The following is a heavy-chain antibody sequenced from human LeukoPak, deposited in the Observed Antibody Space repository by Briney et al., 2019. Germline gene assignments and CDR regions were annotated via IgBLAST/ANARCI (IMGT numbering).Heavy chain of an antibody. Sequence: PGGSLRLSCAASGFTFNSYAMSWGRQAPGKGLEWVAVMSHDGTNKYYADSVKGRFTISRDNSKNTLYLQMDSLRTEDTAVYYCARHRGPSLHSSGYFDYWGQGTLVTVSS. CDR1: GFTFNSYA. V-gene: IGHV3-30-3*01. D-gene: IGHD3-22*01. CDR2: MSHDGTNK. J-gene: IGHJ4*02. CDR3: ARHRGPSLHSSGYFDY.